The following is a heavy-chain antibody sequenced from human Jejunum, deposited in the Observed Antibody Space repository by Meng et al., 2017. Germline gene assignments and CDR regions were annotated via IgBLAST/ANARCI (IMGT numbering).Heavy chain of an antibody. D-gene: IGHD2-15*01. J-gene: IGHJ4*02. Sequence: QVLLVQSGAEGKKPGASVKASCKTAGYTFTSYGISWVRQAPGQGLEWMGWISAYNGNTNYTQKFQGRVTMTTDTSTSTAYMELRSLRSDDTAVYYCTILSHCTGGTCYPYDYWGQGTLVTVSS. CDR3: TILSHCTGGTCYPYDY. CDR1: GYTFTSYG. CDR2: ISAYNGNT. V-gene: IGHV1-18*01.